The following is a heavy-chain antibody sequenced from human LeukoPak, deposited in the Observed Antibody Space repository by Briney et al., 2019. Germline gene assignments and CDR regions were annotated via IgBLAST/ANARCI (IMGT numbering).Heavy chain of an antibody. CDR1: GYTFTSYY. Sequence: ASVKVSCKASGYTFTSYYMHWVRQAPGQGLGWMGIINPSGGSTSYAQKFQGRVTMTRDTSTSTVYMELSSLRSEDTAVYYCARVGDYVWGSYRSLPFDYWGQGTLVTVSS. CDR2: INPSGGST. D-gene: IGHD3-16*02. CDR3: ARVGDYVWGSYRSLPFDY. V-gene: IGHV1-46*01. J-gene: IGHJ4*02.